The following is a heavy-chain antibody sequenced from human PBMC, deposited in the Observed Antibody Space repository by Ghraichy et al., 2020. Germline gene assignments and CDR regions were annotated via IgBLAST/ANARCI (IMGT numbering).Heavy chain of an antibody. D-gene: IGHD1-14*01. Sequence: SETLSLTCIVSGDSISTSQWSWIRQPPGQRLEWIGYISTSGSTDYNPSQKGRVTISRDTSKNHVSPNLTSVTAADTAVYYCAKRTGTRLPSLGPWGQGTLVTVSS. CDR3: AKRTGTRLPSLGP. V-gene: IGHV4-4*09. J-gene: IGHJ5*02. CDR1: GDSISTSQ. CDR2: ISTSGST.